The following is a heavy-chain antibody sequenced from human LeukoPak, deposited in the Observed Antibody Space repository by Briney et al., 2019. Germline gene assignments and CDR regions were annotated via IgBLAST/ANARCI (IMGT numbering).Heavy chain of an antibody. CDR1: GGSISSYY. CDR2: IYYSGST. CDR3: ASQRYYYDSSGYYLLDAFDI. D-gene: IGHD3-22*01. Sequence: PSETLSLTCTVSGGSISSYYRSWIRQPPGKGLGWIGYIYYSGSTNYNPSLKSRVTISVDTSKNQFSLKLSSVTAADTAVYYCASQRYYYDSSGYYLLDAFDIWGQGTMVTVSS. J-gene: IGHJ3*02. V-gene: IGHV4-59*01.